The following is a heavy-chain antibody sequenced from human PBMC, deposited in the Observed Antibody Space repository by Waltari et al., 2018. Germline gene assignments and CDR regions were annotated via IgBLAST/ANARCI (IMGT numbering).Heavy chain of an antibody. D-gene: IGHD5-12*01. CDR3: ARDAGYSGYDYWAFDI. CDR1: GYTFTGYY. J-gene: IGHJ3*02. Sequence: QVQLVQSGAEVKKPGASVKVSCKASGYTFTGYYMHWVRQAPGQGLEWMGRINPNSGGTNYAQKVQGRVTMTRDTSISTAYMELSRLRSDDTAVYYCARDAGYSGYDYWAFDIWGQGTMVTVSS. CDR2: INPNSGGT. V-gene: IGHV1-2*06.